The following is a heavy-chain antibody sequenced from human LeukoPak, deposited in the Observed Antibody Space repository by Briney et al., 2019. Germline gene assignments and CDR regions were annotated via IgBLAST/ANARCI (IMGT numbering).Heavy chain of an antibody. J-gene: IGHJ6*03. D-gene: IGHD3-10*01. CDR1: GYGFTSYW. Sequence: GESLKISCKGSGYGFTSYWIGWVRQMPGKGLEWMGIIYPGDSDTRYSPSFQGQVTISADKSISTAYLQWSSLKASDTAMYYCARCGSGSYFNYYYYMDVWGKGTTVTVSS. V-gene: IGHV5-51*01. CDR3: ARCGSGSYFNYYYYMDV. CDR2: IYPGDSDT.